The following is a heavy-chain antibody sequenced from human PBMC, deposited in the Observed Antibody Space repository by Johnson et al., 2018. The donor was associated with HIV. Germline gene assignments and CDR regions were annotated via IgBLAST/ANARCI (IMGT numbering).Heavy chain of an antibody. J-gene: IGHJ3*02. CDR3: AKDIRGSLGAFDI. V-gene: IGHV3-9*01. Sequence: VQLVESGGGLVQPDRSLRLSCAASGFTFDDYAMHWVRQAPGKGLEWVSGISWNSGSIGYADSVKGRFTISRDNAKNSLYLQMNSLRAEDTALYYCAKDIRGSLGAFDIWGQGTMVTVSS. CDR1: GFTFDDYA. CDR2: ISWNSGSI. D-gene: IGHD1-26*01.